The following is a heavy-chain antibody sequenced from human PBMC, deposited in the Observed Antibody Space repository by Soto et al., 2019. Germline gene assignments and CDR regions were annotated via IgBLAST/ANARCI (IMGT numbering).Heavy chain of an antibody. CDR1: GGSISSYY. D-gene: IGHD3-3*01. CDR3: ARDLHYDFWSGYFGYHNWFDP. Sequence: SETVSLTCTVSGGSISSYYWSWIRQPPGKGLEWIGYIYYSGSTNYNPSLKSRVTISVDTSKNQFSLKLSSVTAADTAVYYCARDLHYDFWSGYFGYHNWFDPWGQGTLVTVS. J-gene: IGHJ5*02. CDR2: IYYSGST. V-gene: IGHV4-59*01.